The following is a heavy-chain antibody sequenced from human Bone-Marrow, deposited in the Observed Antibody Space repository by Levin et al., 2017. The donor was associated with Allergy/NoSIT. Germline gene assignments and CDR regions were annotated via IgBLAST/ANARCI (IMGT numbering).Heavy chain of an antibody. V-gene: IGHV3-30*18. D-gene: IGHD2-15*01. CDR3: AKDADCSGGSCYSYYFWDYYGMDV. CDR2: ISYDGSNK. J-gene: IGHJ6*02. CDR1: GFTFSSYG. Sequence: GGSLRLSCAASGFTFSSYGMHWVRQAPGKGLEWVAVISYDGSNKYYADSVKGRFTISRDNSKNTLYLQMNSLRAEDTAVYYCAKDADCSGGSCYSYYFWDYYGMDVWGQGTTVTVSS.